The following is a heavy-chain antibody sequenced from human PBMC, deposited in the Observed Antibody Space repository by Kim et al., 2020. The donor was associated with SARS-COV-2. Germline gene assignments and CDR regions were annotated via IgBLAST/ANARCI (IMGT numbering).Heavy chain of an antibody. CDR2: ISSSSSYM. J-gene: IGHJ6*03. D-gene: IGHD3-3*01. V-gene: IGHV3-21*01. CDR3: ERNGQFLEWLSPTYYYYYVDV. Sequence: SSISSSSSYMYYTGSVKGRFTISRDNAKNSLYLQMNRLRAEDTAVYYCERNGQFLEWLSPTYYYYYVDVWGKGTTVTVSS.